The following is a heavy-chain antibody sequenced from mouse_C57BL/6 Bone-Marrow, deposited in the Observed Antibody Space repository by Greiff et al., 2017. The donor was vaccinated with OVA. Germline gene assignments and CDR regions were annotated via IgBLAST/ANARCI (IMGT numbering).Heavy chain of an antibody. Sequence: VQLQQSGPELVKPGASVKISCKASGYSFTGYYMNWVKQSPEKSLEWIGEINPSTGGTTYNQKFKAKATLTVDKSSSTAYMQLKSLTSEDSAVYYCARFDYGAWFAYWGQGTLVTVSA. J-gene: IGHJ3*01. CDR2: INPSTGGT. V-gene: IGHV1-42*01. CDR1: GYSFTGYY. CDR3: ARFDYGAWFAY. D-gene: IGHD2-4*01.